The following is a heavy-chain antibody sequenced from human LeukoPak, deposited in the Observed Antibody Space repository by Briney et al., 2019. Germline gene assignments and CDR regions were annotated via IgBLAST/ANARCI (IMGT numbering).Heavy chain of an antibody. J-gene: IGHJ4*02. D-gene: IGHD5-18*01. CDR2: TYIRGDT. CDR3: ARTARVFDY. CDR1: GGSFSGYY. Sequence: SETLSLTCAVYGGSFSGYYWSWIRQPPGKDLEVIGYTYIRGDTNYNPSLKSRVTMSLDTSKNVLSLKMNSVTAADTAVYYCARTARVFDYWGQGISVTVSS. V-gene: IGHV4-4*09.